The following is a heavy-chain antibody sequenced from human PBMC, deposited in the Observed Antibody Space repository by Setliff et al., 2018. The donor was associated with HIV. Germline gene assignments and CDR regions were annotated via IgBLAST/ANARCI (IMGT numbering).Heavy chain of an antibody. CDR3: ARQGRPGDFDS. J-gene: IGHJ4*02. CDR2: IYYSGNT. D-gene: IGHD7-27*01. CDR1: GGSLSSSNYY. Sequence: PSVTLSLTCTVSGGSLSSSNYYCGWIRQPPGKGLEWIGSIYYSGNTYYNPSLKSRVTISGDTSKKQFSLKLRAVTAADSAVYYCARQGRPGDFDSWGQGTLVTVPQ. V-gene: IGHV4-39*01.